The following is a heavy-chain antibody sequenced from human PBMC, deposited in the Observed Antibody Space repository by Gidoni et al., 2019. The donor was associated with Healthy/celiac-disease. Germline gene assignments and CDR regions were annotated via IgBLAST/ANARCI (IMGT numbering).Heavy chain of an antibody. D-gene: IGHD1-26*01. Sequence: EVQLVESGGGLVQPGGSLRLSCAASGFTFSRYWIHWVRQAPGKGLVWVSRINSDGSSTSYADSVKGRFTISRDNAKNTLYLQMNSLRAEDTAVYYCARGVGWELLLGYWGQGTLVTVSS. CDR3: ARGVGWELLLGY. CDR1: GFTFSRYW. V-gene: IGHV3-74*01. CDR2: INSDGSST. J-gene: IGHJ4*02.